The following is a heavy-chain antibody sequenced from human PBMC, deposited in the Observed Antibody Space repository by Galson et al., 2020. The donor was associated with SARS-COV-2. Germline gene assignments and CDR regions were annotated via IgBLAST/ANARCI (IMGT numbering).Heavy chain of an antibody. CDR3: TRTSGPGYTSGWYPAD. Sequence: GESLKISCTTSGFTFGDYAMSWFRQTPGKGLEWVGFIRGKSYGGTTEYAASVKGRFTISRDDSRSIAYLQMNSLKTEYTAVYYCTRTSGPGYTSGWYPADWGQGTLVTVSS. J-gene: IGHJ4*02. CDR2: IRGKSYGGTT. V-gene: IGHV3-49*03. D-gene: IGHD6-19*01. CDR1: GFTFGDYA.